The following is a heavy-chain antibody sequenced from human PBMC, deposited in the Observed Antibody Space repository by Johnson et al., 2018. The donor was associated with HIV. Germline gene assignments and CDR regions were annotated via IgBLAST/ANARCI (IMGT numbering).Heavy chain of an antibody. CDR1: GFTFSSYA. D-gene: IGHD3-10*01. CDR2: ISSNGGSR. Sequence: VQLVESGGGLVQPGGSLRLSCAASGFTFSSYAMHWVRQAPGKGLEFVSAISSNGGSRYYANSVKGRFTISRDNSKNTLYLQMGSLRAEDMAVYYCARGTITLIRGVIGSDVWGQGTMVTVSS. V-gene: IGHV3-64*01. J-gene: IGHJ3*01. CDR3: ARGTITLIRGVIGSDV.